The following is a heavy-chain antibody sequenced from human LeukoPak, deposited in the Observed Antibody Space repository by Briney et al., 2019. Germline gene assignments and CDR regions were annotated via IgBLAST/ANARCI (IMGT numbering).Heavy chain of an antibody. J-gene: IGHJ4*02. CDR3: AKDIATGNRLYYFDY. CDR2: ISWNSGSI. Sequence: GGSLRLSCLASGFTFDDYAMHWVRQAPGKGLEWVSGISWNSGSIGYADSVKGRFTISRDNAKNSLYLQMNSLRAEDTALYYCAKDIATGNRLYYFDYWGQGTLVTVS. CDR1: GFTFDDYA. D-gene: IGHD1-14*01. V-gene: IGHV3-9*01.